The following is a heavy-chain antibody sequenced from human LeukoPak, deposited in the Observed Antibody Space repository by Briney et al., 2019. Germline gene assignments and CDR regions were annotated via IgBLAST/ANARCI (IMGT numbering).Heavy chain of an antibody. CDR3: ARGRKSPLLWFGELRHYYYYDGIDV. V-gene: IGHV1-8*01. CDR2: MNPHRGNT. Sequence: WGSVKVSCKASRYTFTSYDINWVRQATGQGVEWMGWMNPHRGNTGYAQKFQVRVTLTRNTYISTAHMAPSSLRSEDTAVYYCARGRKSPLLWFGELRHYYYYDGIDVWGQGTTVTVSS. CDR1: RYTFTSYD. J-gene: IGHJ6*02. D-gene: IGHD3-10*01.